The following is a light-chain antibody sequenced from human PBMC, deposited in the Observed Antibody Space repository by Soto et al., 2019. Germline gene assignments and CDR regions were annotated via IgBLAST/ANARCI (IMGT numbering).Light chain of an antibody. J-gene: IGKJ1*01. CDR1: QTISSW. CDR3: QHYNTYPWT. CDR2: KAS. Sequence: DLQMTQSPSTLSGSVGDRVTITCRASQTISSWLAWYQQKPGKAPNLLIHKASHLESGVPSRFSGSGSGTEFTLTISSLQPGDFATYYCQHYNTYPWTFGQGTKVDIK. V-gene: IGKV1-5*03.